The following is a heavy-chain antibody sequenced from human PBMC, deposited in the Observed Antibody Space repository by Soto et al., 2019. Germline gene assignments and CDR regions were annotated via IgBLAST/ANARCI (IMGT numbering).Heavy chain of an antibody. CDR3: ANSVTREADSFDY. V-gene: IGHV3-23*01. J-gene: IGHJ4*02. Sequence: EVQLLESGGGLVQPGGSLRLSCAASGFTFSSYAMSWVRQAPGKGLEWVSAISGSGGSTYYADSVKGRFTISRDNSKNTLYLQMTSLRAEDTAVYYCANSVTREADSFDYWGQGTLVTVSS. CDR2: ISGSGGST. D-gene: IGHD4-17*01. CDR1: GFTFSSYA.